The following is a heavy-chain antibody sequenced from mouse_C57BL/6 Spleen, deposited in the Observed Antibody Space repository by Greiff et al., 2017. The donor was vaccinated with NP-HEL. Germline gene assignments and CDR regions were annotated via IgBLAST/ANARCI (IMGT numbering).Heavy chain of an antibody. D-gene: IGHD1-1*01. Sequence: QVQLQQPGAELVKPGASVKVSCKASGYTFTSYWMHWVKQRPGQGLEWIGRIHPSDSDTNYNQKFKGKATLTVDKSSSTAYMQLSSLTSEDSAVYYCARWGVEIPIYDAMDDWGQGTSVTVSS. V-gene: IGHV1-74*01. CDR3: ARWGVEIPIYDAMDD. CDR1: GYTFTSYW. CDR2: IHPSDSDT. J-gene: IGHJ4*01.